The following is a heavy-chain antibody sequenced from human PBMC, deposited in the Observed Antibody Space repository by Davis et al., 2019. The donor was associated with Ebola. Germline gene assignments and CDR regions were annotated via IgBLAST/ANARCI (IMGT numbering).Heavy chain of an antibody. CDR2: IYSGGRT. D-gene: IGHD6-19*01. V-gene: IGHV3-53*01. CDR1: GFTVSSNY. CDR3: ARGGRVAGTRWFDP. J-gene: IGHJ5*02. Sequence: PGGSLRLSCAASGFTVSSNYMSWVRQAPGKGLEWVSVIYSGGRTYYADSVKGRFTISRDKSKNTLYLQMNSLRAEDTAVYYCARGGRVAGTRWFDPWGQGTLVTVSS.